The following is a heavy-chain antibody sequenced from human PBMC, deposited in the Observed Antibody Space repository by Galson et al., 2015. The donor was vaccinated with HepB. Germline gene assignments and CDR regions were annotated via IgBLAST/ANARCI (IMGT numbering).Heavy chain of an antibody. V-gene: IGHV3-23*01. Sequence: SLRLSCAAPGVSFSSYAMSCVRQAPGKGLEWVSGISAGGGGTFYADSVKGRFTISRDNSKNTMYLQMNSLRAEDSATYYCAKGAAAAASNGFDIWGQGTMVTVSS. CDR2: ISAGGGGT. J-gene: IGHJ3*02. CDR3: AKGAAAAASNGFDI. D-gene: IGHD6-25*01. CDR1: GVSFSSYA.